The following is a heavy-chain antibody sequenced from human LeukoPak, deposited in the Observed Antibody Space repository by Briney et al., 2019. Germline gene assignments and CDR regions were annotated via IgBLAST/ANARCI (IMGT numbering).Heavy chain of an antibody. CDR3: ARGRWPGGHFDY. Sequence: PGASLRLSCAASGFTFSSYAMSWVRQAPGKGLEWVSAISGSGGSTYYADSVKGRFTISRDNSKNTLYLQMNSLRAGDTAIYYCARGRWPGGHFDYWGQGTLVTVSS. CDR2: ISGSGGST. CDR1: GFTFSSYA. J-gene: IGHJ4*02. V-gene: IGHV3-23*01. D-gene: IGHD4-23*01.